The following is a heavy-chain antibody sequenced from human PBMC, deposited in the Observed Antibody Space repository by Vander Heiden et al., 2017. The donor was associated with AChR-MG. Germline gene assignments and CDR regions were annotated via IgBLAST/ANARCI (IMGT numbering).Heavy chain of an antibody. D-gene: IGHD4-17*01. Sequence: QLQLQESGPGLVKPSETLSLTCPVSGGSIRNDNYYWGWFRQPPGKGLEWIGNINYGGETGKTYYSPPLKSRLTMSVDTSKNQFFVNLNFVTAADTAVYYCARLPSGDSGGYIDYWGQGTLVTVSP. CDR2: INYGGETGKT. CDR3: ARLPSGDSGGYIDY. CDR1: GGSIRNDNYY. J-gene: IGHJ4*02. V-gene: IGHV4-39*01.